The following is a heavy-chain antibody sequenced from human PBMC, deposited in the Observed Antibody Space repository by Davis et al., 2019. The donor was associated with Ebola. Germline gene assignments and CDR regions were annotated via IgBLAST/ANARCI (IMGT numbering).Heavy chain of an antibody. Sequence: MPSETLSLTCTVSGGSVSSGSYYWSWLRQPPGKGLEWIGYIYYSGSTNYNPSLKSRVTISVDTSKNQFSLKLGPVTAADTAVYYCARRGRARGMDVWGQGTTVTVSS. CDR1: GGSVSSGSYY. J-gene: IGHJ6*02. V-gene: IGHV4-61*01. CDR2: IYYSGST. D-gene: IGHD3-10*01. CDR3: ARRGRARGMDV.